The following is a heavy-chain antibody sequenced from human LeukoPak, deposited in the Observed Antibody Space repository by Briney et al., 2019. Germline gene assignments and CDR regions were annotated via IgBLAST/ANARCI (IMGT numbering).Heavy chain of an antibody. D-gene: IGHD4-17*01. Sequence: SQTLSLTCAVSGGSISSGGYSWSWIRQPPGKGLEWIVYIYHSGSTYYNPSLKSRVTISVDRSKNQFSLKLSSVTAADTAVYYCARESGDAFDYWGQGTLVTVSS. CDR3: ARESGDAFDY. CDR1: GGSISSGGYS. J-gene: IGHJ4*02. CDR2: IYHSGST. V-gene: IGHV4-30-2*01.